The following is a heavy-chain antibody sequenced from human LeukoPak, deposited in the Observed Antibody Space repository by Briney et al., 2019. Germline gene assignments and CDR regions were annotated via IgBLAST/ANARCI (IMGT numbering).Heavy chain of an antibody. CDR2: IGTAGDT. D-gene: IGHD3-16*02. Sequence: GGSLRLSCAAFGFTFSSYDMHWVRQATGKGLEWVSAIGTAGDTYYPGSVKGRFTISRENAKNSLYLQMNSLRAGDTAVYYCARDLGFTFGGVIVRDYWGQGTLVTVSS. V-gene: IGHV3-13*01. CDR1: GFTFSSYD. CDR3: ARDLGFTFGGVIVRDY. J-gene: IGHJ4*02.